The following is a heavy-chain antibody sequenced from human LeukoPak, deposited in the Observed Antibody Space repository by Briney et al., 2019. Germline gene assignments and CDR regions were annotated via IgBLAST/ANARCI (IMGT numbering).Heavy chain of an antibody. V-gene: IGHV1-2*06. CDR1: GYTFTGYY. CDR2: INPNSSGT. J-gene: IGHJ4*02. D-gene: IGHD3-22*01. CDR3: ARQPDTYYYDSSGSLSGY. Sequence: ASVKVSCKASGYTFTGYYMHWVRQAPGQGLEWMGRINPNSSGTNYAQKFQGRVTMTRDTSISTAYMELSRLRSDDTAVYYCARQPDTYYYDSSGSLSGYWGQGTLVTVSS.